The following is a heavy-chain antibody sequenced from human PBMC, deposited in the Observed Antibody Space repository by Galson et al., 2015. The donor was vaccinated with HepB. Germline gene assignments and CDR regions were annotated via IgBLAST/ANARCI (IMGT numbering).Heavy chain of an antibody. CDR1: NDFIGSGGHF. D-gene: IGHD3-22*01. CDR3: ARTDCTGGSCYSFDY. J-gene: IGHJ4*02. Sequence: TLSLTCTVSNDFIGSGGHFWSWIRQRPGKGLEWIGFIYYTGTTYFNPSLESRFSMSVDRSKSQFSLKVTSVTAADTAFYYCARTDCTGGSCYSFDYWGQGTLVTVFS. V-gene: IGHV4-31*03. CDR2: IYYTGTT.